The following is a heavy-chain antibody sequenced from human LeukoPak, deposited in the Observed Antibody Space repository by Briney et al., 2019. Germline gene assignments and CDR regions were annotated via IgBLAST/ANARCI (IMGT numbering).Heavy chain of an antibody. J-gene: IGHJ1*01. CDR1: GGSFSGYY. CDR3: ARHEGSGRTRYFQH. CDR2: INHSGST. D-gene: IGHD6-19*01. Sequence: SETLSLTCAVYGGSFSGYYWSWIRQPPGKGLEWIGEINHSGSTNYNPSLKSRVTISVDTSKNQFSLKLSSVTAADTAVYYCARHEGSGRTRYFQHWGQGTLVTVSS. V-gene: IGHV4-34*01.